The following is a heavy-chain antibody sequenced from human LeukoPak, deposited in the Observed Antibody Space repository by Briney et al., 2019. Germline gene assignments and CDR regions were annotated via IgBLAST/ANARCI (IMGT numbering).Heavy chain of an antibody. D-gene: IGHD2-2*01. CDR2: INTDGSST. CDR3: ASGSTSLEYFDY. CDR1: GFTFNNYW. Sequence: GGSLRLSCAASGFTFNNYWMHWVRQAPGKGLVWVSRINTDGSSTNYADSVKGRLTISRDNAKNTLYLQMNSLRAEDTAVYYCASGSTSLEYFDYWGQGTLVTVSS. V-gene: IGHV3-74*01. J-gene: IGHJ4*02.